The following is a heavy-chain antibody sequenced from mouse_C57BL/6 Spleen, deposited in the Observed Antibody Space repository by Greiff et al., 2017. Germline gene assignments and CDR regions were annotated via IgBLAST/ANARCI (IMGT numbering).Heavy chain of an antibody. Sequence: EVKVVESGGGLVKPGGSLKLSCAASGFTFSSYAMSWVRQTPEKRLEWVATISDGGSYTYYPDNVKGRFTISRDNAKNNLYLQMSHLKSEDTAMYYCARDEGGLGLPAWFAYWGQGTLVTVSA. V-gene: IGHV5-4*01. CDR2: ISDGGSYT. J-gene: IGHJ3*01. CDR1: GFTFSSYA. D-gene: IGHD2-4*01. CDR3: ARDEGGLGLPAWFAY.